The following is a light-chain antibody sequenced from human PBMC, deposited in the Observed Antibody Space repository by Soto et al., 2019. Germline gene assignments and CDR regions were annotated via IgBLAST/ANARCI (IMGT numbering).Light chain of an antibody. V-gene: IGLV2-8*01. CDR2: EVV. J-gene: IGLJ1*01. Sequence: QSVLTQPPSASGSPGQSVTISCTGSKSDIGVYDFVSWYQHHPGKAPRLIIYEVVQRPSGVPDRFSGSKSGNTASLTVSGLQPADDADYFCKSYAGSNTYVFGSGTKLTVL. CDR1: KSDIGVYDF. CDR3: KSYAGSNTYV.